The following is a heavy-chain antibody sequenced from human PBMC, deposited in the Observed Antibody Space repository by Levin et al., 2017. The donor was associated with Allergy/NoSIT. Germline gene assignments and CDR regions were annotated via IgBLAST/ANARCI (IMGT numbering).Heavy chain of an antibody. CDR3: ARDMDGYYDFWSGYFAPESTTFNGMDV. D-gene: IGHD3-3*01. CDR1: GFTFSSYG. Sequence: GGSLRLSCAASGFTFSSYGMHWVRQAPGKGLEWVAVIWDDGSKKYYADSVKGRFTISRDNSKNTLYLQMNSLRAEDTAVYYCARDMDGYYDFWSGYFAPESTTFNGMDVWGQGTTVTVSS. J-gene: IGHJ6*02. CDR2: IWDDGSKK. V-gene: IGHV3-33*01.